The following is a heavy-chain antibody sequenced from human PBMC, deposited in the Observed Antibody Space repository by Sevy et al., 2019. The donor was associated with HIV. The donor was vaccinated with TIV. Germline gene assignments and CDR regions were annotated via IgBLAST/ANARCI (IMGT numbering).Heavy chain of an antibody. CDR1: GFSFSIYW. J-gene: IGHJ4*01. V-gene: IGHV3-7*01. CDR2: MKQDGSEE. D-gene: IGHD5-18*01. Sequence: GGSLRLSCAASGFSFSIYWMSWVRQAPGKGLEWVATMKQDGSEEDYVDSVKGGFTISRDNAKNSLFLQMNSLGAEDTAVYYCVREGLGGYSYSLDYWGHGTLVTVSS. CDR3: VREGLGGYSYSLDY.